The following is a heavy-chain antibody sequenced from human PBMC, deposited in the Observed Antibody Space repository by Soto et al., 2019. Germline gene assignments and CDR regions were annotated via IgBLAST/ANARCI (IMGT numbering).Heavy chain of an antibody. Sequence: SGPTLVNPTQTLTLTCTFSGFSLSTSGMCVSWIRQPPGKALEWLALIDWDDDKYYSTSLKTRLTISKDTSKNQVVLTMTNMDPVDTATYYCARTQYNWNDTPDRYFDYWGQGTLVTVSS. CDR1: GFSLSTSGMC. V-gene: IGHV2-70*01. CDR3: ARTQYNWNDTPDRYFDY. CDR2: IDWDDDK. D-gene: IGHD1-1*01. J-gene: IGHJ4*02.